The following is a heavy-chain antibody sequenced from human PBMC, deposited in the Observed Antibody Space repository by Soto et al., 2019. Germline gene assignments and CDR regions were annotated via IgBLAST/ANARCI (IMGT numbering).Heavy chain of an antibody. CDR2: IYYSGST. Sequence: SETLSLTCTVSGGSVSSGSYYWSWIRQPPGRGLEWIGYIYYSGSTNYNPSLKSRVTISVDTSKNQFSLKLSSVTAADTAVYYCAREEYYYDSSGYYRSEAFDIWGQGKMVTVSS. V-gene: IGHV4-61*01. D-gene: IGHD3-22*01. CDR3: AREEYYYDSSGYYRSEAFDI. CDR1: GGSVSSGSYY. J-gene: IGHJ3*02.